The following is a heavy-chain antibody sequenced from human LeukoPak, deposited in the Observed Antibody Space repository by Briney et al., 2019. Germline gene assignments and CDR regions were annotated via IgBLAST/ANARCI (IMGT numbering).Heavy chain of an antibody. CDR3: ARGLGIVSFDY. CDR2: INHGGST. D-gene: IGHD3-16*02. CDR1: GGSFSGYY. J-gene: IGHJ4*02. V-gene: IGHV4-34*01. Sequence: SETLSLTCAVYGGSFSGYYWSWIRQPPGKGLEWIGEINHGGSTNYNPSLKSRVTISVDTSKNQFSLKLSSVTAADTAVYYCARGLGIVSFDYWGQGTLVTVSS.